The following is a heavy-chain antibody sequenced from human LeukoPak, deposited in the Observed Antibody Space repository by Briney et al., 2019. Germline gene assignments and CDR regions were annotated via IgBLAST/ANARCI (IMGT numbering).Heavy chain of an antibody. CDR1: GFTFSSYA. V-gene: IGHV3-23*01. J-gene: IGHJ4*02. D-gene: IGHD4-23*01. Sequence: PGGSLRLSCAASGFTFSSYAMSWVRQAPGKGLEWVSGIFIHGDETYHAESVKGRFTISRDNSKNTLYLQMNSLRAEDTAVYYCAKDDYGGPYYFDYWGQGTLVTVSS. CDR2: IFIHGDET. CDR3: AKDDYGGPYYFDY.